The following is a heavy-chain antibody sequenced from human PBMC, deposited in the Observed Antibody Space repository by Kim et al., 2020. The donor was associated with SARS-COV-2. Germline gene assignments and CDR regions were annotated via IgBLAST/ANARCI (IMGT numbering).Heavy chain of an antibody. CDR1: GGSFSGYY. CDR2: INHSGST. V-gene: IGHV4-34*01. J-gene: IGHJ4*02. Sequence: SETLSLTCAVYGGSFSGYYWSWIRQPPGKGLEWIGEINHSGSTNYNPSLKSRVTISVDTSKNQFSLKLSSVTAADTAVYYCASTSPYYDYVWGSYRYLYYFDYWGQGTLVTVSS. CDR3: ASTSPYYDYVWGSYRYLYYFDY. D-gene: IGHD3-16*02.